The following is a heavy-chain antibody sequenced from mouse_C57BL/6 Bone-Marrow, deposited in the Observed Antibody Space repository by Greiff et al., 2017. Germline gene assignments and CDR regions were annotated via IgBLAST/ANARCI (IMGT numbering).Heavy chain of an antibody. V-gene: IGHV1-63*01. CDR1: GYTFTNYW. D-gene: IGHD2-3*01. CDR3: ARSDGYYDAMDY. Sequence: QVQLQQSGAELVRPGTSVKMSCKASGYTFTNYWIGWAKQRPGHGLEWIGDIYPGGGYTNYNEKFKGKAKLTADKSSSTAYMQFSSLTSEDSAIYYCARSDGYYDAMDYWGQGTSVTVSS. CDR2: IYPGGGYT. J-gene: IGHJ4*01.